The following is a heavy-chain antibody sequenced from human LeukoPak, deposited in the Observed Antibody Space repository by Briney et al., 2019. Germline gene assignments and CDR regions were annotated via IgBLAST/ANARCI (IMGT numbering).Heavy chain of an antibody. V-gene: IGHV3-23*01. CDR2: ISGSGGST. J-gene: IGHJ4*02. Sequence: GGSLRLSCAASGFTFSSYAMSWVRQASGKGLEWVSAISGSGGSTYYADSVKGRFTISRDNSKNTLYLQMNSLRAEDTAVYYCAKGGYCSGGSCYRNLYYFDYWGQGTLVTVSS. CDR3: AKGGYCSGGSCYRNLYYFDY. D-gene: IGHD2-15*01. CDR1: GFTFSSYA.